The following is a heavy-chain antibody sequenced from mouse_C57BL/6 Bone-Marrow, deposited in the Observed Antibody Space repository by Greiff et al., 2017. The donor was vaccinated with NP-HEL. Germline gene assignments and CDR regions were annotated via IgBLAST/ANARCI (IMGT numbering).Heavy chain of an antibody. CDR3: TREVTTVVADY. V-gene: IGHV1-15*01. D-gene: IGHD1-1*01. CDR2: IDPETGGT. CDR1: GYTFTDYE. J-gene: IGHJ2*01. Sequence: VQLQQSGAELVRPGASVTLSCKASGYTFTDYEMPWVKQRPVHGLEWIGAIDPETGGTAYNQKFKGKAILTADTSSSTAYMQLRSLTSEDSAVYYCTREVTTVVADYGGQGTTLTVSS.